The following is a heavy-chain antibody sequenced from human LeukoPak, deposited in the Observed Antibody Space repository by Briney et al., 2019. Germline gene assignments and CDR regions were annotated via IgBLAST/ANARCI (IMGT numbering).Heavy chain of an antibody. J-gene: IGHJ3*02. CDR2: MKGDGSVK. D-gene: IGHD2-15*01. CDR3: ARWDAYCSGGRCYSGDFAFDI. V-gene: IGHV3-7*01. Sequence: PGGSLRLSCAASGFTFSIYWMSWVRQAPGKGLEWVASMKGDGSVKHFLDSVEGRFTISRDNAKNSLYLQMNSLRAEDTAAYYCARWDAYCSGGRCYSGDFAFDIWGQGTMVTVSS. CDR1: GFTFSIYW.